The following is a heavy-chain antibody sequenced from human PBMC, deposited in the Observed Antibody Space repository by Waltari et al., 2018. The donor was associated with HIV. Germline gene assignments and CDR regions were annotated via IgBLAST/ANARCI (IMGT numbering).Heavy chain of an antibody. J-gene: IGHJ3*02. Sequence: QLVESGGDLAQPGGSLRLSCAASGFPSGSTFTTYSFDWVRQAPGKGLEWISYISDDGRTIHYADSVKGRFTMSRDDVTNTVYLHMRSLGDEDTAVYYCASDGVGSVPGDPLDIWGQGTMVTVSS. CDR3: ASDGVGSVPGDPLDI. D-gene: IGHD6-19*01. CDR1: GFPSGSTFTTYS. V-gene: IGHV3-48*02. CDR2: ISDDGRTI.